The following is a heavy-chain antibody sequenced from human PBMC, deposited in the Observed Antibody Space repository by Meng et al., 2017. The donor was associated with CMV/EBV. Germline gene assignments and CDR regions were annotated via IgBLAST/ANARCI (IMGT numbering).Heavy chain of an antibody. CDR1: GFTFSSYG. J-gene: IGHJ6*02. Sequence: GGSLRLSCAAPGFTFSSYGMHWVRQAPGKGLEWVAFIRYDGSNKYYADSVKGRFTISRDNSKNTLYLQMNSLRAEDTAVYYCAKRGGYCSSTSCQYYYGMDVWGQGTTVTVSS. D-gene: IGHD2-2*01. CDR2: IRYDGSNK. V-gene: IGHV3-30*02. CDR3: AKRGGYCSSTSCQYYYGMDV.